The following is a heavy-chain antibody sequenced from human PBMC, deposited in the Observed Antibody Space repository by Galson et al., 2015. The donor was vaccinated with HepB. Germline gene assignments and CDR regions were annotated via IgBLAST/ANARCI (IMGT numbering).Heavy chain of an antibody. CDR3: AKNPASYDYYNMDV. CDR2: ISSGGTR. V-gene: IGHV3-48*01. D-gene: IGHD2/OR15-2a*01. J-gene: IGHJ6*02. Sequence: SLRLSCAGAGFSFVRNSMNWVRQAPGKGLEWISYISSGGTRYYADSVKGRFTISRDNGQNSLYLHMSSLRADDTAVYYCAKNPASYDYYNMDVWGQGTTVTVSS. CDR1: GFSFVRNS.